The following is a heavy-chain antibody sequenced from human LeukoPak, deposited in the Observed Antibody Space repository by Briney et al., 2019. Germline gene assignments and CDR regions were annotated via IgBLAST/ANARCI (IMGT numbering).Heavy chain of an antibody. Sequence: SETLSLTCTVSGGSISSGDYYWGGDYYWSWIRQPPGKGLEWIGYIYHSGSTYYNPSLKSRVTISVDTSKNQFSLKLSSVTAADTAVYYCARVGWRGHYYYYGMDVWGQGTTVTVSS. D-gene: IGHD1-26*01. CDR3: ARVGWRGHYYYYGMDV. CDR1: GGSISSGDYYWGGDYY. J-gene: IGHJ6*02. V-gene: IGHV4-30-4*01. CDR2: IYHSGST.